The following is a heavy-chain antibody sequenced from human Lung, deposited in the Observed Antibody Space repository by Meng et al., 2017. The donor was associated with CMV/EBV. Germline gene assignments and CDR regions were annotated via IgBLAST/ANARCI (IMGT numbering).Heavy chain of an antibody. D-gene: IGHD6-13*01. CDR2: GSTDGSNK. CDR3: ARGYLAAPRR. V-gene: IGHV3-30-3*01. CDR1: GFTLRPGD. J-gene: IGHJ4*02. Sequence: LSCAVHGFTLRPGDVHWGRQAPGKGMEWVELGSTDGSNKYYADSVKGRFTVSRDTSKNTLYLQMNRLRPEDTAEYFCARGYLAAPRRWGQGTLVTVSS.